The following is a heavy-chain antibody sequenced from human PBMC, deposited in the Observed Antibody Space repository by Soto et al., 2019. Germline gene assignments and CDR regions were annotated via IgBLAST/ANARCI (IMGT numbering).Heavy chain of an antibody. CDR3: AREYYGSGSAYYGMDV. J-gene: IGHJ6*02. V-gene: IGHV1-69*13. CDR1: GGTFSSYA. Sequence: VASVKVSCKASGGTFSSYAISWVRQAPGQGLEWMGGIIPIFGTANYAQKFQGRVTITADESTSTAYMELSSLRSEDTAVYYCAREYYGSGSAYYGMDVWGQGTTVTVSS. CDR2: IIPIFGTA. D-gene: IGHD3-10*01.